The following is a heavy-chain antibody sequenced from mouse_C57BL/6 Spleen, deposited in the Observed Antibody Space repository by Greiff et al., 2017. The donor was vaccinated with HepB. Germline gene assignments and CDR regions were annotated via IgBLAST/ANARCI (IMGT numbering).Heavy chain of an antibody. Sequence: VQLQQPGPGLVKPGASVRISCKASGYTFPSYWITWVRQRPGQGLEWIGDFYPGSGSTNYNEKFKSKATLTVDTSSSTAYMQLSSLTSEDSAVYYCARESSYWYFDVWGTGTTVTVSS. D-gene: IGHD1-1*01. V-gene: IGHV1-55*01. J-gene: IGHJ1*03. CDR1: GYTFPSYW. CDR3: ARESSYWYFDV. CDR2: FYPGSGST.